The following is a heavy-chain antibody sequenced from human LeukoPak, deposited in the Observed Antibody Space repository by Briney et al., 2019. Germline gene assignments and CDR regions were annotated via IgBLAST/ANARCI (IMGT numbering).Heavy chain of an antibody. Sequence: GASVKVSCKAYGYTFTNYAMHWLRQAPGQRLEWMGWINAGNGNTKYSQKFQGRVTITRDTSASTAYMELSSLRSEDTAVYYCARDVSITMVRGVIIRGRWFDPWGQGTLVTVFS. V-gene: IGHV1-3*01. CDR2: INAGNGNT. CDR1: GYTFTNYA. CDR3: ARDVSITMVRGVIIRGRWFDP. D-gene: IGHD3-10*01. J-gene: IGHJ5*02.